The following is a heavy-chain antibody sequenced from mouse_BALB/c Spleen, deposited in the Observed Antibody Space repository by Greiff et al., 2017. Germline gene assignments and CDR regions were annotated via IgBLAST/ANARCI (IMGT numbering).Heavy chain of an antibody. CDR1: GFNIKDTY. CDR3: ATEVYSTGYWYFDV. D-gene: IGHD4-1*02. Sequence: DVKLQESGAELVKPGASVKLSCTASGFNIKDTYMHWVKQRPEQGLEWIGRIDPANGNTKYDPKFQGKATITADTSSNTAYLQLSSLTSEDTAVYYCATEVYSTGYWYFDVWGAGTTVTVSS. CDR2: IDPANGNT. J-gene: IGHJ1*01. V-gene: IGHV14-3*02.